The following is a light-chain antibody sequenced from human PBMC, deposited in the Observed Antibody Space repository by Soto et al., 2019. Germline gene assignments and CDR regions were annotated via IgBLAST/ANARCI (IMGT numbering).Light chain of an antibody. J-gene: IGKJ3*01. V-gene: IGKV3-20*01. CDR1: ERISSNF. CDR3: KQYGTSPFT. Sequence: VLTQSPDTLSLSPGERATLSCRASERISSNFLAWYQQRPGQAPRLLIYGASTRASGIPARFSGSGSGTDFALTISRLEPEDFAVFYCKQYGTSPFTFGPGTKVEIK. CDR2: GAS.